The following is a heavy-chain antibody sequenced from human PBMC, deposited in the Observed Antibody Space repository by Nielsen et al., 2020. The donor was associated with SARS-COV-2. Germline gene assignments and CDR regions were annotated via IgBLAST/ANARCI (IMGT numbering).Heavy chain of an antibody. CDR2: IRSKVSNYAT. V-gene: IGHV3-73*01. Sequence: GESLKISCAASGFSFSGSAMQWVRQASGKGLEWVGRIRSKVSNYATAYAASVKGRFTISRDDSKNTAYLQMNSLKTEDTAVYYCTREIPHDAFDIWGQGTMVTVSS. D-gene: IGHD2-2*02. J-gene: IGHJ3*02. CDR1: GFSFSGSA. CDR3: TREIPHDAFDI.